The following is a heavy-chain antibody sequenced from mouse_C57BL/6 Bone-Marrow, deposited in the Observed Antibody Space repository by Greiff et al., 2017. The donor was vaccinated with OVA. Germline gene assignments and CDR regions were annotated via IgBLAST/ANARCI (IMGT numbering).Heavy chain of an antibody. J-gene: IGHJ2*01. CDR1: GYTFTSYW. D-gene: IGHD1-1*01. Sequence: QVQLKQPGAELVKPGASVKLSCKASGYTFTSYWMHWVKQRPGQGLEWIGMIHPNSGSTNYNEKFKSKATLTVDKSSSTAYMQLSSLTSEDSAVYYCARSEYYGSSEACDYWGQGTTLTVSS. CDR3: ARSEYYGSSEACDY. V-gene: IGHV1-64*01. CDR2: IHPNSGST.